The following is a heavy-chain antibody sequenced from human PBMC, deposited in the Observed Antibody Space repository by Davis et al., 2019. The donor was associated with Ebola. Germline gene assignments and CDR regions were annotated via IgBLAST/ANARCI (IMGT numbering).Heavy chain of an antibody. V-gene: IGHV3-7*01. J-gene: IGHJ4*02. D-gene: IGHD2-8*02. CDR3: ANLPLASGVDY. Sequence: ETLSLTCTVSGGSISSYYWSWVRQAPGKGLEWVANIKQDGSEKYYADSVKGRFTISRDNSRSSLYLQMNSLRTEDTAVYYCANLPLASGVDYWGQGTLVTVSS. CDR2: IKQDGSEK. CDR1: GGSISSYY.